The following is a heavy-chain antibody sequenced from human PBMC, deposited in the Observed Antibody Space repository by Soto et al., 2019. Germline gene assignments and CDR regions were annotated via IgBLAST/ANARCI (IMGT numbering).Heavy chain of an antibody. CDR3: ARLGGFCSSTNCYGYYAMDV. V-gene: IGHV4-39*02. Sequence: TSETLSLTCIVSGGSISSGPYSWGWIRQPPGEGLEWIATFHYGESTHYNPSLESRVTVSVDTSQNHFSLKVSSVTVADTAVYYCARLGGFCSSTNCYGYYAMDVWGQGTTVTVSS. CDR2: FHYGEST. D-gene: IGHD2-2*01. CDR1: GGSISSGPYS. J-gene: IGHJ6*02.